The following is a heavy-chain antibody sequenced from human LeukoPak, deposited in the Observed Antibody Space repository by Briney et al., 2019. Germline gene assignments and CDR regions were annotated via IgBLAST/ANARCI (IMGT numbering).Heavy chain of an antibody. CDR1: GFSLSTTGVN. CDR2: VYWDDDT. J-gene: IGHJ1*01. CDR3: AHGFIRQSGDFRH. V-gene: IGHV2-5*02. D-gene: IGHD3-10*01. Sequence: SGPTLWNPTQTLTLTCTFSGFSLSTTGVNVGWIRQPPGKALEGLALVYWDDDTRYSPSLMDRLTIAKDTSKNQVVLTMANMDPVDTATYYCAHGFIRQSGDFRHWGKGTLVSFSS.